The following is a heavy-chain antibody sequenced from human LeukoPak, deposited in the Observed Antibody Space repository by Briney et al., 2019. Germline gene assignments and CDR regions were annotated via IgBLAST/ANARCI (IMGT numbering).Heavy chain of an antibody. Sequence: GGSLRLSCAASGFTFSSYWMHWVRQAPGKGLVWVSRINGDGSSTSYADSVKGRFTSSRDNAKNTPYLQMNSLRAEDTAVYYCARIGDGDSRGYYYWGQGTLVTVSS. J-gene: IGHJ4*02. CDR3: ARIGDGDSRGYYY. CDR1: GFTFSSYW. V-gene: IGHV3-74*01. CDR2: INGDGSST. D-gene: IGHD3-22*01.